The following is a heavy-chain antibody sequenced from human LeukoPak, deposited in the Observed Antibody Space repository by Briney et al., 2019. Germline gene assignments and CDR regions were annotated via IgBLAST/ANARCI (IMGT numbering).Heavy chain of an antibody. Sequence: GGSLRLSCAASGFTFSSYAMSWVRQAPGKGLEWVSAIGGSGGSTYYADSVKGRFTFSRDNSKNTLYLQINSLRAEDTAIYYCATSTAAAGTDWGQGTLVTVSS. D-gene: IGHD6-13*01. V-gene: IGHV3-23*01. CDR3: ATSTAAAGTD. J-gene: IGHJ4*02. CDR2: IGGSGGST. CDR1: GFTFSSYA.